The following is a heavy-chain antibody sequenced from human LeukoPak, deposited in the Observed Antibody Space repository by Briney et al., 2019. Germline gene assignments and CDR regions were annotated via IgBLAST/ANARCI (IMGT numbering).Heavy chain of an antibody. CDR3: AKVGPPDAFDI. CDR1: GFIFNSYG. Sequence: GGSLRLSCTASGFIFNSYGMNWVRQAPGRGLEWLTYISDSGSTKYYADSLKGRFAISRDNAKNSLYLQMNSLRAEDTAVYYCAKVGPPDAFDIWGQGTMVTVSS. CDR2: ISDSGSTK. J-gene: IGHJ3*02. V-gene: IGHV3-48*03.